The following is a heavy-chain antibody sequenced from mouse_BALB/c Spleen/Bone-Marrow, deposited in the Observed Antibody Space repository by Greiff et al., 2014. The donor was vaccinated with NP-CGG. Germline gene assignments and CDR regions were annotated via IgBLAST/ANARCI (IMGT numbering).Heavy chain of an antibody. CDR3: AREVLRDYFDY. Sequence: DVQLVESGGGLVKPGGSLKLSCAASGFAFSSYDMSWVRQTPEKRLEWVAYISSGGGSTYYPDTVKGRFTISRDNAKNTLYLQMSSLKSGDTAMYYCAREVLRDYFDYWGQGTTLTVSS. CDR2: ISSGGGST. J-gene: IGHJ2*01. CDR1: GFAFSSYD. D-gene: IGHD1-1*01. V-gene: IGHV5-12-1*01.